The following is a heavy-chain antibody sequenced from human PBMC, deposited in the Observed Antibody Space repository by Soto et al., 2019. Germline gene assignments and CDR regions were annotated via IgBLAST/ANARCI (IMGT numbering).Heavy chain of an antibody. CDR3: ARGSYASSWFDP. CDR1: GGSISSYY. J-gene: IGHJ5*02. V-gene: IGHV4-59*01. CDR2: IYYSGST. D-gene: IGHD2-15*01. Sequence: PSETLSLTCTVSGGSISSYYWSWIRQPPGKGLEWIGYIYYSGSTNYSPSLKSRVTISVDTSKNQFSLKLSSVTAADTAVYYCARGSYASSWFDPWGQGTLVTVSS.